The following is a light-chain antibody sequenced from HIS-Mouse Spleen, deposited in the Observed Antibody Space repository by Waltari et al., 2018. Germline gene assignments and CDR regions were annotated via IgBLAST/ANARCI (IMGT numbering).Light chain of an antibody. Sequence: QSALTQPPSASGSPGQSVTISCTGTGSDVGGYNYSSWYQQHPGKAPKLMIYEVSKRPSGVPDRFSGSKSGNTASLTVSGLQAEDEADYYCSSYAGSNNWVFGGGTKLTVL. CDR2: EVS. CDR3: SSYAGSNNWV. V-gene: IGLV2-8*01. CDR1: GSDVGGYNY. J-gene: IGLJ2*01.